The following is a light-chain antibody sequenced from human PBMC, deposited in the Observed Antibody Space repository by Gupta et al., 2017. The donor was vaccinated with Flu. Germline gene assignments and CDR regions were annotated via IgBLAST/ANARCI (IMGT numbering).Light chain of an antibody. CDR1: SSNIGNNY. Sequence: GTISCSGSSSNIGNNYISWYQQLPGTAPKLLLYDNSMRPSGIPDRFSGSKSGTSATLGITGLQTGDEADYYCASWDTSLSAVVFGGGTKLTV. V-gene: IGLV1-51*01. CDR2: DNS. J-gene: IGLJ2*01. CDR3: ASWDTSLSAVV.